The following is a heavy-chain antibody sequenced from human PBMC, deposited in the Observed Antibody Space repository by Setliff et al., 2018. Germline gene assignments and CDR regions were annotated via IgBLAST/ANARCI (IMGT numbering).Heavy chain of an antibody. CDR3: AGGQPLVRKYYYYMDV. CDR1: GGTFSSYV. D-gene: IGHD3-10*01. CDR2: IIPMFGT. J-gene: IGHJ6*03. V-gene: IGHV1-69*13. Sequence: SVKVSCKASGGTFSSYVISWVRGAPGQGLEWMGGIIPMFGTNYAQKFQGRVTITADESTSTAYMELGSLGSEDTAVYYCAGGQPLVRKYYYYMDVWGKGTTVTVSS.